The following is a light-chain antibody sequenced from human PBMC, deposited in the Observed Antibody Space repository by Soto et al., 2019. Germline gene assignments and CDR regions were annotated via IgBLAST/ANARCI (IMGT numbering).Light chain of an antibody. J-gene: IGKJ4*01. CDR2: GVS. V-gene: IGKV3-15*01. Sequence: EIVMTQSPAALSVTPGERATLSCRASQRLSSNLAWYQQKPGQAPRLLIYGVSTRATGVPARFSGSGSGTEFTLTISSLQSEDSAVYYCQQYKNWRALTFGGGTKVDIK. CDR1: QRLSSN. CDR3: QQYKNWRALT.